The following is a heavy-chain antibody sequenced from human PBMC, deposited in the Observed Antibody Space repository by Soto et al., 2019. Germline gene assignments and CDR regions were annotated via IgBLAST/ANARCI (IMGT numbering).Heavy chain of an antibody. V-gene: IGHV3-15*07. Sequence: GALRLSCAASGFTFSNAWMNWVRQAPGKGLEWVGRIKSKTDGGTTDYAAPVKGRFTISRDDSKNTLYLQMNSLKTEDTAVYYCTTERPPHYDFWSPYGMDVWGQGTTVTVSS. CDR1: GFTFSNAW. J-gene: IGHJ6*02. CDR2: IKSKTDGGTT. D-gene: IGHD3-3*01. CDR3: TTERPPHYDFWSPYGMDV.